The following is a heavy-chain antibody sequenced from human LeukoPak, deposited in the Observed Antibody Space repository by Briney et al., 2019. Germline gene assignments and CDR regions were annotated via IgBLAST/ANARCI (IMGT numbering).Heavy chain of an antibody. V-gene: IGHV4-34*01. D-gene: IGHD7-27*01. CDR2: INHSGST. Sequence: SETLSLTCAVYGGSFSGYYWSWIRQPPGKGLEWIGEINHSGSTNYNPSLKSRVTISIDTSKNQFSLKLSSVTAADTAVYYCARIPGAYYYYGMDVWGQGTTVTVSS. J-gene: IGHJ6*02. CDR1: GGSFSGYY. CDR3: ARIPGAYYYYGMDV.